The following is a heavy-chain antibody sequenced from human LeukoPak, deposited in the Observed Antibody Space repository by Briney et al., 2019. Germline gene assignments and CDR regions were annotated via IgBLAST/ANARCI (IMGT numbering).Heavy chain of an antibody. V-gene: IGHV1-8*03. CDR1: EYTFTSYD. Sequence: ASVKVSCKASEYTFTSYDINWVRQATGQGLEWMGWMNPNSGNTGYAQKFQGRVTLTRNTSISTAYMELSSLRSEDTAVYYCARGSVWGSYRFFGYWGQGTLVTVSS. D-gene: IGHD3-16*02. CDR2: MNPNSGNT. J-gene: IGHJ4*02. CDR3: ARGSVWGSYRFFGY.